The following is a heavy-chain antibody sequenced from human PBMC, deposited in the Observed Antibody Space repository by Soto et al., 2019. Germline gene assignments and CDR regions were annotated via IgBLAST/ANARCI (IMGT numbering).Heavy chain of an antibody. Sequence: EVQLLESGGGLVQPGGSLRLSCAASGFTFSTYDMHWVRQVLGKGLEWVSAISTGANAHYADSVKGRFTISRENAKNSLYLQMNSLTAGDTAVYYCAPEWELTGYWYFDLWGRGTLVTVSS. CDR3: APEWELTGYWYFDL. CDR1: GFTFSTYD. V-gene: IGHV3-13*01. CDR2: ISTGANA. J-gene: IGHJ2*01. D-gene: IGHD3-9*01.